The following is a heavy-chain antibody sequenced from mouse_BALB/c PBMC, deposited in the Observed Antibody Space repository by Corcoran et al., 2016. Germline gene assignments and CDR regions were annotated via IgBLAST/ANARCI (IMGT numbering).Heavy chain of an antibody. Sequence: EVQLQQCGPERVKAGASVKMSCKASGYKFTSYVMHWGKQKHGQGLEWIGYIYPYNDGTKYTEKFKGKATMTSDKSSSTAYMELSSLTSEDSAVYYGAREVPGCNPFDYWGQGTTLIVSS. CDR3: AREVPGCNPFDY. CDR1: GYKFTSYV. J-gene: IGHJ2*01. V-gene: IGHV1S136*01. CDR2: IYPYNDGT. D-gene: IGHD2-1*01.